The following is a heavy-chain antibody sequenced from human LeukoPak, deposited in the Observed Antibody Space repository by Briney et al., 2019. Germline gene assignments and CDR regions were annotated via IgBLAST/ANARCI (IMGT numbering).Heavy chain of an antibody. CDR2: INPNSGGT. CDR3: ARETLDYYYYYGMDV. CDR1: GYTFTGYY. Sequence: GASVKVSCKASGYTFTGYYMHWVRQAPGQGLEWMGRINPNSGGTNYAQKLQGRVTMTTDTSTSTAYMELRSLRSDDTAVYYCARETLDYYYYYGMDVWGQGTTVTVSS. J-gene: IGHJ6*02. V-gene: IGHV1-2*06.